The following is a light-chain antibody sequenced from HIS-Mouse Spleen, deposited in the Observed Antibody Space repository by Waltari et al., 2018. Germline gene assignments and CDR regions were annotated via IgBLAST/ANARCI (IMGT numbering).Light chain of an antibody. V-gene: IGLV3-1*01. CDR2: EDS. CDR3: QAWDSSTANVV. CDR1: ALPKKY. Sequence: SYELTQPPSVSVSPGQTARITCSGDALPKKYAYWYQQKSGQAPVLVIYEDSKRPSGIPEGFSGSNSGNTATLTISGTQAMDEADYYCQAWDSSTANVVFGGGTKLTVL. J-gene: IGLJ2*01.